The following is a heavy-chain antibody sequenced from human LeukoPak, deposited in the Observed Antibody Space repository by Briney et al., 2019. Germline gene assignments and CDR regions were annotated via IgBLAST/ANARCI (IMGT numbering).Heavy chain of an antibody. D-gene: IGHD5-12*01. V-gene: IGHV3-9*01. J-gene: IGHJ3*02. CDR2: ISWNSGSI. CDR3: AKDISGYESDAFDI. CDR1: GFTFDDYA. Sequence: GRSLRLSCAASGFTFDDYAMHWVRQAPGKGLEWVSGISWNSGSIGYADSVEGRFTISRDNAKNSLYLQMNSLRAEDTALYYCAKDISGYESDAFDIWGRGTMVTVSS.